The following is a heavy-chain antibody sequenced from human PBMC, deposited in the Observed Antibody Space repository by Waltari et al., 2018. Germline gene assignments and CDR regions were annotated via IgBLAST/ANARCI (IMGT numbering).Heavy chain of an antibody. V-gene: IGHV3-23*01. D-gene: IGHD3-10*01. CDR1: GFTFNNYA. CDR2: SRGGGTST. CDR3: TKRGSLYYYGMDV. Sequence: EVQLLESGGGLVQPGGSLRLSCEASGFTFNNYAMSWVRQAPGGGLEGVAASRGGGTSTCYADSVKGRFTISRDSSKNTLYLHMNSLRAEDTAIYYCTKRGSLYYYGMDVWGQGTTVTVSS. J-gene: IGHJ6*02.